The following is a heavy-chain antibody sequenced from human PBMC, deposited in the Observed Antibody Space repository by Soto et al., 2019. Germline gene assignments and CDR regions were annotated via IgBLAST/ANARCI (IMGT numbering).Heavy chain of an antibody. V-gene: IGHV1-3*01. CDR3: ARDRHGYTSGWYGVLDH. CDR1: GYPFTDYA. D-gene: IGHD6-19*01. J-gene: IGHJ4*02. Sequence: QVHLVQSGAEVKKPGASVRVSCKASGYPFTDYAIHWVRQAPGQRLEWMGWINAANHYTKSSQRFQSRVSLTRDTSANTIYMELSGLRSEDTAVYFCARDRHGYTSGWYGVLDHWGQGTLVTVSS. CDR2: INAANHYT.